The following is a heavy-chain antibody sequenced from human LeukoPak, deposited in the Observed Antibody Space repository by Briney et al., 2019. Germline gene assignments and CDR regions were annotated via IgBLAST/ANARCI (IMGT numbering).Heavy chain of an antibody. Sequence: RGSLRLSCAASGFTSSDYYMSWIRQAPGKGLEWVSYISSSGSTIYYADSVKGRFTISRDSSKNTLYLQMGSLRVEDMAVYYCARGSAAAGLDYWGQGTLVTVSS. CDR3: ARGSAAAGLDY. CDR2: ISSSGSTI. V-gene: IGHV3-11*04. D-gene: IGHD6-13*01. CDR1: GFTSSDYY. J-gene: IGHJ4*02.